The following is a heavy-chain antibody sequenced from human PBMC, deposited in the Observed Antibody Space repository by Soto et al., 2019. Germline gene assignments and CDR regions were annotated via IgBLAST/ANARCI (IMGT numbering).Heavy chain of an antibody. D-gene: IGHD3-16*02. CDR1: GGSFSGYY. Sequence: QVQLQQWGAGLLKPSETLSLTCAVYGGSFSGYYWSWIRQPPGKGLEWIGEINHSGSTNYNPSLKRRVTISVETSKTQFSLKLSSVTAADTAVYYWAREPYDYIWGSYRPSYFDHWGQGTLVTVSS. CDR2: INHSGST. V-gene: IGHV4-34*01. J-gene: IGHJ4*02. CDR3: AREPYDYIWGSYRPSYFDH.